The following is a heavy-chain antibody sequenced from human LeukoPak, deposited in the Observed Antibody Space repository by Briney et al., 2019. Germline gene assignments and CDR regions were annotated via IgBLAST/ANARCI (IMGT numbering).Heavy chain of an antibody. J-gene: IGHJ4*02. CDR2: INYSGNT. V-gene: IGHV4-59*01. Sequence: PSETLSLTCTVSGDSISSYYWSWIRQPPGKGLEWMGYINYSGNTNYNPSLKSRVTISVDTSKNQFSLRLISVTAADTAVYYCAREGRQDYVYFDCWGQGTLVTVSS. D-gene: IGHD4-17*01. CDR3: AREGRQDYVYFDC. CDR1: GDSISSYY.